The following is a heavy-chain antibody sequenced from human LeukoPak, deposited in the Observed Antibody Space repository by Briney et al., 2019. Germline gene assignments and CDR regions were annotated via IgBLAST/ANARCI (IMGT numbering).Heavy chain of an antibody. D-gene: IGHD3-22*01. V-gene: IGHV3-73*01. CDR1: GVTFSGSA. Sequence: GGSLRLSCAASGVTFSGSAMHWVRQASGKGREWGGRIRSKANSCATAYAASVKGRFTISRDDSKNTAYLQMNSLKTEDTAVYYCRGDLESDSSGPEPVDYWGQGTLVTVSS. CDR3: RGDLESDSSGPEPVDY. J-gene: IGHJ4*02. CDR2: IRSKANSCAT.